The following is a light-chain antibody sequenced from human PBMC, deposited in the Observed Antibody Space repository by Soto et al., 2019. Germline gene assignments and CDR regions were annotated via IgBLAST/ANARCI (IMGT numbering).Light chain of an antibody. J-gene: IGKJ1*01. CDR2: SAS. CDR1: QNIRSN. V-gene: IGKV3-15*01. Sequence: EIVMTQSPATLSVSPGERATLSCRASQNIRSNLAWYQQIPGQAPRLLIHSASTRATGIPARFSGSGSGTEFTLTISGLQSEDYAVYYCQQYNNWPPWTFGQGTKVEI. CDR3: QQYNNWPPWT.